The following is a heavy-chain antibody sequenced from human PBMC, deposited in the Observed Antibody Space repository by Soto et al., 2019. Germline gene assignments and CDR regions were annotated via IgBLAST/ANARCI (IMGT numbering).Heavy chain of an antibody. D-gene: IGHD4-4*01. Sequence: PSETLSLTWTVSGGPISRGAYYWSWIRQHPGKGLEWIGYIYYSGSTYYNPSLKSRVTISVDTSKNQFSLKLSSVTAADTAVYYCASGYSNLYYMDVWGKGTTVTVSS. V-gene: IGHV4-31*02. CDR3: ASGYSNLYYMDV. CDR1: GGPISRGAYY. J-gene: IGHJ6*03. CDR2: IYYSGST.